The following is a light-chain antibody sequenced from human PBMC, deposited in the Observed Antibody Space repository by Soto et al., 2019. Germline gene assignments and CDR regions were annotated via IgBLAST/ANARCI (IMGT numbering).Light chain of an antibody. CDR2: DAS. J-gene: IGKJ4*01. CDR3: QLFQSYALT. V-gene: IGKV1-13*02. Sequence: AIQLTQSPSSLSASVGDRVTITCRASQGISSALAWYQHKPGRAPRLLIYDASSLQSGVSSRFSGSGSGTHFTLTISTLQPEDFATYSCQLFQSYALTFGGGTKLEIK. CDR1: QGISSA.